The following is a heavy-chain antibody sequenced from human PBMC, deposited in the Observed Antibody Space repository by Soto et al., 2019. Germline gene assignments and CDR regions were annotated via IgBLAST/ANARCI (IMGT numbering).Heavy chain of an antibody. V-gene: IGHV1-3*01. Sequence: ASVKVSCKASGYTFTSYAMHWVRQAPGQRLEWMGWINAGNGNTKYSQKFQGRVTITRDTSAGTAYMELSSLRSEDTAVYYCARDWYSSGWYGVMAPTSRNRLDYWGQGTLVTVSS. J-gene: IGHJ4*02. CDR1: GYTFTSYA. CDR3: ARDWYSSGWYGVMAPTSRNRLDY. D-gene: IGHD6-19*01. CDR2: INAGNGNT.